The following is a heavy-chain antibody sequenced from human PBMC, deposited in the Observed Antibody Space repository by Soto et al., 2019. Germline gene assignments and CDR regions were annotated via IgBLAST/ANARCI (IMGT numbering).Heavy chain of an antibody. Sequence: SETLSLTCAVSGASITHYYWNWIRQSPGKGLEWIVSFSSTGSTVYNPSLGSRVTISLDTSKNQFSLKLSSVTAADTAVYYCARHVEDIVLVVAPTDAFDIWGQGTMVTVSS. CDR3: ARHVEDIVLVVAPTDAFDI. J-gene: IGHJ3*02. V-gene: IGHV4-59*08. CDR1: GASITHYY. CDR2: FSSTGST. D-gene: IGHD2-15*01.